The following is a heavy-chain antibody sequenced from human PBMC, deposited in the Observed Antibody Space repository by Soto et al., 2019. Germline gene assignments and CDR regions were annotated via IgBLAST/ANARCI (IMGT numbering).Heavy chain of an antibody. CDR2: IFYSGTT. CDR1: GGSIANDDYY. D-gene: IGHD3-16*01. CDR3: ARWVFPMGDSTIIPNTYFFDS. V-gene: IGHV4-31*03. Sequence: QVQLLESGPGLVQPSQTLSLTCTVSGGSIANDDYYWNWIRQHPGKGLEWIGYIFYSGTTYHKPTLKSRVTLSVDTSKNQFSLKLSSVTAADTALYYCARWVFPMGDSTIIPNTYFFDSWGQGTLVAVSA. J-gene: IGHJ4*02.